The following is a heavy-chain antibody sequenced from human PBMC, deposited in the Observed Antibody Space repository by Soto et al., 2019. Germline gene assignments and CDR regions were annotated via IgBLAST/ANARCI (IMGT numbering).Heavy chain of an antibody. CDR1: GFTFSLSA. CDR3: ARGPANDILTACDH. D-gene: IGHD3-9*01. J-gene: IGHJ1*01. CDR2: ISGGGSTT. V-gene: IGHV3-23*01. Sequence: EVQLLESGGGFVQPGESLRLSCAASGFTFSLSAMCWVRQAPGRGLEWVSSISGGGSTTEYAESVKGRFTISRGHSKDMVHLQMNSLRAEDPAISYCARGPANDILTACDHWGQGALV.